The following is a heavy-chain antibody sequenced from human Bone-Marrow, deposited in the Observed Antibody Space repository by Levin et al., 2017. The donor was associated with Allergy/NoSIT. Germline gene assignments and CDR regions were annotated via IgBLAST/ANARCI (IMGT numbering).Heavy chain of an antibody. J-gene: IGHJ3*01. D-gene: IGHD3-22*01. CDR1: GFTFDVYS. CDR3: AKGGHSSGYWSHALDV. Sequence: GGSPRLSCAASGFTFDVYSMHWVRQAPGKGLEWVSSISWNSDYIGYADSVKGRLTISRDNAKNVLSLQMNSLRPEDTALYYCAKGGHSSGYWSHALDVWGQGTMVTVSS. CDR2: ISWNSDYI. V-gene: IGHV3-9*01.